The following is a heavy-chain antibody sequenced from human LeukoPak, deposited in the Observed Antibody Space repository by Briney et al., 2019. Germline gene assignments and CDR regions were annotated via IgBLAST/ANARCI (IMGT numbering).Heavy chain of an antibody. CDR3: ARDRYIIAARSDAFDI. V-gene: IGHV3-30*04. CDR1: GFTFSSYA. J-gene: IGHJ3*02. CDR2: ISYDGSNK. Sequence: GGSLRLSCAASGFTFSSYAMRWVRQAPGKGLERGAVISYDGSNKYYADSVKGRFTISRDNSKNTLYLQMNSLRAEDTAVYYCARDRYIIAARSDAFDIWGQGTMVTVSS. D-gene: IGHD6-13*01.